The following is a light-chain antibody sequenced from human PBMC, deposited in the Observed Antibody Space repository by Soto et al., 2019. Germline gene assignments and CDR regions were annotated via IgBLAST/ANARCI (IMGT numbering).Light chain of an antibody. CDR2: AAS. CDR3: HQSYDIPT. J-gene: IGKJ5*01. V-gene: IGKV1-39*01. Sequence: DIRMTQSPSSLSASVGDTVTITCRASQSISSHLNWYQQKPGKAPKLLIYAASSLQSGVPSRFSGSGSGTDFTLTVSSLQPEDFATYYCHQSYDIPTCGQGTRREIK. CDR1: QSISSH.